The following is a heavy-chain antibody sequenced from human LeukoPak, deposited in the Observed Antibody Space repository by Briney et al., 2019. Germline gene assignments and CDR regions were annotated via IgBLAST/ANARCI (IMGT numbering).Heavy chain of an antibody. CDR2: IIPILGIA. Sequence: GASVKVSCKASGGTFSSYAISWVRQAPGQGLEWMGRIIPILGIANYAQRFQGRVTITADKSTSTAYMELSSLRSEDTAVYYCAQTLGTTAPFDYWGQGTLVTVSS. D-gene: IGHD1-1*01. V-gene: IGHV1-69*04. CDR1: GGTFSSYA. CDR3: AQTLGTTAPFDY. J-gene: IGHJ4*02.